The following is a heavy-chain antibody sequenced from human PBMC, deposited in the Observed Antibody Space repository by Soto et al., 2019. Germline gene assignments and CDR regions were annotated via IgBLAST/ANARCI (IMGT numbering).Heavy chain of an antibody. J-gene: IGHJ4*02. CDR3: AKEGGLRGSYYSSRSYNFDY. D-gene: IGHD1-26*01. V-gene: IGHV3-30*18. CDR2: ISYDGSNT. CDR1: GFTFSSYG. Sequence: QVQLVESGGGVVQPGRSLRLSCAASGFTFSSYGMHWVRQAPGKGLEWVAIISYDGSNTYYADSVKGRFTISRDNSKKTLYLRMNSLSAEDTSVYYCAKEGGLRGSYYSSRSYNFDYWGQGTLVTVSS.